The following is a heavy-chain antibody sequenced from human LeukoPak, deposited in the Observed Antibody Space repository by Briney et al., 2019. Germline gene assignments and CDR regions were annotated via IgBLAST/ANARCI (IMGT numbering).Heavy chain of an antibody. CDR2: IYSSGTT. V-gene: IGHV4-38-2*02. J-gene: IGHJ4*02. CDR3: ASPPDSGGYYYSY. D-gene: IGHD3-22*01. Sequence: SETLSLTCTVSGYSISSGYYWGWIRQPPGKGLEWIGRIYSSGTTHYNPSLKSRVTMSVDTSKNQFSLKLSSVTAADTAVYYCASPPDSGGYYYSYWGQGTLVTVSS. CDR1: GYSISSGYY.